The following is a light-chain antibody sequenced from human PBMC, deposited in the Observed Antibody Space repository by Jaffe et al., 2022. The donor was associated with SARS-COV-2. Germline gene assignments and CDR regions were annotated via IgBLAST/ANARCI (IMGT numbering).Light chain of an antibody. CDR3: QKVNGAPNT. V-gene: IGKV1-27*01. CDR1: HDLSIF. J-gene: IGKJ4*01. Sequence: DFQMTQSPSSLSASVGDRITITCRASHDLSIFLAWYQQKPGKAPKLLIYGASTLQSGIPSRFSGSGYGTHFTLTISSLQPEDAGSYYCQKVNGAPNTFGGGTKVEVK. CDR2: GAS.